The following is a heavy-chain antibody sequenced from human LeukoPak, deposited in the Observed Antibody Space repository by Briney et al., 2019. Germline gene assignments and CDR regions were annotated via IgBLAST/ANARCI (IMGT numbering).Heavy chain of an antibody. CDR1: GGSFSGYY. CDR3: ATVSRLQQGLLRNDYLDY. Sequence: SGTLSLTCAGFGGSFSGYYWSGIRQPPGTGVEGIVEINHSGSTNYNPSLERRVTISVDTSKHQCSLKLSSVTPADTAVHYCATVSRLQQGLLRNDYLDYWGEGTLVPASS. D-gene: IGHD6-19*01. V-gene: IGHV4-34*01. J-gene: IGHJ4*02. CDR2: INHSGST.